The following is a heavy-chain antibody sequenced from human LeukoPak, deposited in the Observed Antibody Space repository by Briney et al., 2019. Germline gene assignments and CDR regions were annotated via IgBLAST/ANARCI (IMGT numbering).Heavy chain of an antibody. J-gene: IGHJ6*02. Sequence: NPSETLSLTCDVFGGSFTDYFWTWIRQSPGKGLEWIGEINDYSGNTNYNPSLNSRVSISLEKSKNQFSLELRSVTAADTAVYYCARGRIAKIVVVHSFQYGMDVWGQGPTVTVSS. CDR1: GGSFTDYF. CDR2: INDYSGNT. D-gene: IGHD3-22*01. CDR3: ARGRIAKIVVVHSFQYGMDV. V-gene: IGHV4-34*01.